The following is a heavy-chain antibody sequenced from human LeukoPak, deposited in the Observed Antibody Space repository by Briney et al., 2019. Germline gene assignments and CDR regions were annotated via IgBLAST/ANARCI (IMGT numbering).Heavy chain of an antibody. CDR2: INYSGST. CDR3: ASYYYDSSGYPKAGAFDI. Sequence: SATLSLTCTVSGGSISSYYWSWIRQPPGKGLMWIGHINYSGSTNYNPSLKNRLTISVDTSKNQFSLKLSSVTAADTAVYYCASYYYDSSGYPKAGAFDIWGQGTMVAVSS. J-gene: IGHJ3*02. CDR1: GGSISSYY. V-gene: IGHV4-59*01. D-gene: IGHD3-22*01.